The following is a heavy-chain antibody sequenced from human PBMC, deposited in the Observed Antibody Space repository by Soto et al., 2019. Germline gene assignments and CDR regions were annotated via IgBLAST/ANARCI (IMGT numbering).Heavy chain of an antibody. Sequence: SETLSLTCTVSGGSISSYYWSWIRQPPGKGLEWIGYIYYSGSTNYNPSLKSRVTISVDTSKNQFSLKLSSVTAADTAVYYCARQLAYCGGDCYSWWFDPWGQGTLVTVSS. D-gene: IGHD2-21*02. CDR1: GGSISSYY. J-gene: IGHJ5*02. V-gene: IGHV4-59*01. CDR2: IYYSGST. CDR3: ARQLAYCGGDCYSWWFDP.